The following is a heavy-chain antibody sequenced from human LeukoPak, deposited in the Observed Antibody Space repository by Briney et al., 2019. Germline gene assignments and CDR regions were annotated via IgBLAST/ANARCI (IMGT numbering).Heavy chain of an antibody. J-gene: IGHJ5*02. V-gene: IGHV1-2*02. CDR2: INPNSGGT. D-gene: IGHD6-19*01. Sequence: EASVKVSCKASGYTFTGYYMHWVRQAPGQGLEWMGWINPNSGGTNYAQKFQGRVTMTRDTSISTAYMELSRLRSDDTAVYYCARDRDSSGWYYWFDPWGQGTLVTVSS. CDR3: ARDRDSSGWYYWFDP. CDR1: GYTFTGYY.